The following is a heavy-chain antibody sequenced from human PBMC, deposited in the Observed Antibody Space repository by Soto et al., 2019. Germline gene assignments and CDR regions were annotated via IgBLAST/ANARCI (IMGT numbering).Heavy chain of an antibody. D-gene: IGHD3-22*01. CDR2: ISYDGSKT. Sequence: PGGSLRLSCAASGFSFSDYGIHWIRQAPGKGLEWVAAISYDGSKTYYADSVKGRFTISRDNAKNSLYLQMNSLRAEDTAVYYCAREGPAVARYYYDSTAPGFDPWGQGTLVTVSS. CDR1: GFSFSDYG. CDR3: AREGPAVARYYYDSTAPGFDP. J-gene: IGHJ5*02. V-gene: IGHV3-30*03.